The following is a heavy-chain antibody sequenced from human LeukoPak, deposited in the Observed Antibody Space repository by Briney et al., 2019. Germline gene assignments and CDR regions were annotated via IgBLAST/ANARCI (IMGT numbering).Heavy chain of an antibody. CDR3: ARGPPESSSSDY. V-gene: IGHV1-8*01. CDR2: MNPKNGNT. CDR1: GYTLTTFD. J-gene: IGHJ4*02. Sequence: ASVKVSCKASGYTLTTFDINWVRQAPGKGLEWVGCMNPKNGNTGYAQKFQGRVTLTGSTSISTAYMDLSSLGSEDTAVYYCARGPPESSSSDYWGKGTLVSVSS. D-gene: IGHD6-13*01.